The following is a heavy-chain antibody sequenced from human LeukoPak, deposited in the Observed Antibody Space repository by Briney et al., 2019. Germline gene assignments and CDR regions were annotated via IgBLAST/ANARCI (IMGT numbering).Heavy chain of an antibody. CDR1: GFTFNNYA. CDR2: ISGSGTST. CDR3: AKSPIVGATFYFDY. V-gene: IGHV3-23*01. Sequence: PGGSLRLSCAASGFTFNNYAMSWVRQAPGKGLEWVSSISGSGTSTYYADSVKGRFTISRDNSKNTLYLQVNSLRAEDTAVYYCAKSPIVGATFYFDYWGQGTLVTVSS. J-gene: IGHJ4*02. D-gene: IGHD1-26*01.